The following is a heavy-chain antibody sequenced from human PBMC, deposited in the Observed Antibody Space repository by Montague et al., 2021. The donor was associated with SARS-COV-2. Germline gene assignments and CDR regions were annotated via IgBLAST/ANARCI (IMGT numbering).Heavy chain of an antibody. V-gene: IGHV6-1*01. CDR3: ARGWNYAFDI. Sequence: CAISGDSVSRNTPAWNWIRQSPSRGLEWLGRTYYGSSWNTDYAVSVKSRITISPDTSKNQFSLHLNSVTPEDTAVYYCARGWNYAFDIWGQGTMVTVSS. CDR1: GDSVSRNTPA. CDR2: TYYGSSWNT. J-gene: IGHJ3*02. D-gene: IGHD1-7*01.